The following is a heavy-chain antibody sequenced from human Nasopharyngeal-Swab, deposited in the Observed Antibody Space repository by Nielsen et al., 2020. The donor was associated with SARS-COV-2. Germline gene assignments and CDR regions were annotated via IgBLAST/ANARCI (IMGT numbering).Heavy chain of an antibody. CDR3: ARARYYDSRGYYYYFDY. CDR2: IIPIFGTA. CDR1: GYTFTSYD. Sequence: SVKVSCKASGYTFTSYDINWVRQAPGQGLEWMGGIIPIFGTANYAQKFQGRVTITADKSTSTAYMELSSLRSEDTAVYYCARARYYDSRGYYYYFDYWGQGTLVTVSS. V-gene: IGHV1-69*06. D-gene: IGHD3-22*01. J-gene: IGHJ4*02.